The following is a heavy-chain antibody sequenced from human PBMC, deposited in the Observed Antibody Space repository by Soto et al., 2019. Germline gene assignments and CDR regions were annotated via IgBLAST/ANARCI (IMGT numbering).Heavy chain of an antibody. CDR2: IYYSGST. CDR1: GGSISSGGYY. Sequence: TLSLTCTVSGGSISSGGYYWSWIRQHPGKGLEWIGYIYYSGSTYYNPSLKSRVTISVDTSKNQFSLKLSSVTAADTAVYYCARIWSGYFRYFDYWGQGTLVTVSS. D-gene: IGHD3-3*01. CDR3: ARIWSGYFRYFDY. V-gene: IGHV4-31*03. J-gene: IGHJ4*02.